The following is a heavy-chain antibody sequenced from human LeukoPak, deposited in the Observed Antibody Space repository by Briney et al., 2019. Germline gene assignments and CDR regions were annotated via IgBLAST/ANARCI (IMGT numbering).Heavy chain of an antibody. CDR3: ARTRITPGVQGLQMRYFDY. CDR1: GFSFSRSD. J-gene: IGHJ4*02. CDR2: TGTAGDT. V-gene: IGHV3-13*01. D-gene: IGHD3-16*01. Sequence: GGSLTLSGVASGFSFSRSDMHCVRQVTGKGLEWVSGTGTAGDTFYPGSVKGRFTISRENGKNSLYLQMNSLRADDTAVYYCARTRITPGVQGLQMRYFDYWGQGTLVTVSS.